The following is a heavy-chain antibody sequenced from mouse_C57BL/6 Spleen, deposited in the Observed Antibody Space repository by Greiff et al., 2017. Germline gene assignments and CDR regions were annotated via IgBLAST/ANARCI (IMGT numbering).Heavy chain of an antibody. J-gene: IGHJ3*01. Sequence: VQRVESGAELAKPGASVKLSCKASGYTFTSYWMHWVKQRPGQGLEWIGYINPSSGYTKYNQKFKDKATLTADKSSSTAYMQLSSLTYEDSAVYYCARSGDYDVEVFAYWGQGTLVTVSA. CDR1: GYTFTSYW. D-gene: IGHD2-4*01. CDR2: INPSSGYT. CDR3: ARSGDYDVEVFAY. V-gene: IGHV1-7*01.